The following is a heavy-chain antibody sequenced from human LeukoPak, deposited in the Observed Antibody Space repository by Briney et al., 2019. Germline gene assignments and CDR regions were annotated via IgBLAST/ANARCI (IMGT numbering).Heavy chain of an antibody. V-gene: IGHV3-11*04. Sequence: GGSLRLSCAASGFTFSDYYMSWIRPAPGKGLEWISSISSSGSAIYYADSVKGRFTISRDNAKKSLHLQMNSLRGEDTAVYYCARHCSSSSCYSFDHWGQGTLVTVSS. CDR1: GFTFSDYY. CDR3: ARHCSSSSCYSFDH. J-gene: IGHJ4*02. CDR2: ISSSGSAI. D-gene: IGHD2-2*01.